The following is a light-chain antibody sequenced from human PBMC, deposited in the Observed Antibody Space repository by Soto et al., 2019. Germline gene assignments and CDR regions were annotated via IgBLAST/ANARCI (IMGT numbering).Light chain of an antibody. CDR1: QSIGTN. CDR2: GS. CDR3: QQFNYWPLT. V-gene: IGKV3-15*01. J-gene: IGKJ4*01. Sequence: DILMTQSPATLSVSPGERATISCRASQSIGTNLAWYRQRPGHAPRLLIYGSTRATDIPARFRGSGSGTDFTLTINRLPSEDFAVYFCQQFNYWPLTFGGGTRVEI.